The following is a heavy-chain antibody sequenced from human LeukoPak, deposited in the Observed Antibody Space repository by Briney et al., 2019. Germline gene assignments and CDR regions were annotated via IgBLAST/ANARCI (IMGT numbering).Heavy chain of an antibody. CDR3: ARFCRDSSGYYLSFDY. CDR2: IYYSGST. J-gene: IGHJ4*02. Sequence: PSETLSLTCTVSGGSISSSSYYWGWLRQPPGKGLEWIGSIYYSGSTYYNPSLKSRVTISVDTSKNQFSLKLSSVTAADTAVYYCARFCRDSSGYYLSFDYWGQGTLVTVSS. D-gene: IGHD3-22*01. V-gene: IGHV4-39*01. CDR1: GGSISSSSYY.